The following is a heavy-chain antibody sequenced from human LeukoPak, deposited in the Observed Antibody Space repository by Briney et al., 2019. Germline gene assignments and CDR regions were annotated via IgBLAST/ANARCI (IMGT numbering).Heavy chain of an antibody. Sequence: GGSLRLSCAASGFTFSSYSMNWVRQAPGKGLEWVSSISSSSSYIYYADSVKGRFTISRDNAKNSLYLQMNSLRAEDTAVYYCARLYDSSGYSGYWGLGTLVTVSS. CDR3: ARLYDSSGYSGY. V-gene: IGHV3-21*01. CDR2: ISSSSSYI. CDR1: GFTFSSYS. J-gene: IGHJ4*02. D-gene: IGHD3-22*01.